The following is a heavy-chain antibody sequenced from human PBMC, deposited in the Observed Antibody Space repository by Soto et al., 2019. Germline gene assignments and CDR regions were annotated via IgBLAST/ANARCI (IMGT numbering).Heavy chain of an antibody. CDR1: GFIFDDFA. CDR2: ICWNSDSI. D-gene: IGHD3-3*01. CDR3: TKVGGLYDFWSGPLHFDL. J-gene: IGHJ4*02. Sequence: ESGGGFVQPGRSLRLSCAGSGFIFDDFAIHWVRQAPGKGLEWVSGICWNSDSIGYADSVKGRFTISRDNAKNALYLQMNSLRVEDTALYYCTKVGGLYDFWSGPLHFDLWGQGTLVTVSS. V-gene: IGHV3-9*01.